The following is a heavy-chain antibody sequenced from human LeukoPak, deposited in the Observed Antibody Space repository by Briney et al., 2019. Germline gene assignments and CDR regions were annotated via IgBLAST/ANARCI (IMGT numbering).Heavy chain of an antibody. CDR2: IYYSGCT. CDR1: GGSISSYY. Sequence: PSETLSLTCTVSGGSISSYYWSWIRQPPGKGLEWIGYIYYSGCTNYNPSLKSRVPISVDTSKNQFSLKLSSVTAADTAVYYCARRYYYDSSGYYLDAFDIWGQGTMVTVSS. CDR3: ARRYYYDSSGYYLDAFDI. D-gene: IGHD3-22*01. J-gene: IGHJ3*02. V-gene: IGHV4-59*08.